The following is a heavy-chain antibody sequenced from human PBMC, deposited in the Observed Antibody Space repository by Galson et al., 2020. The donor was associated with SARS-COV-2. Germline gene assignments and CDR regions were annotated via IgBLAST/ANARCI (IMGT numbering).Heavy chain of an antibody. Sequence: GGSLSLSCAASGFTVSNRYMTWIRQAPGKGLEWVSVIHSGGTTFYIDSVKGRFTISRDSSKNTLYLQMNRLRIEDTAVYYCARDESFWSDKEPDDWGQGTLVTVSS. V-gene: IGHV3-66*02. CDR1: GFTVSNRY. CDR2: IHSGGTT. J-gene: IGHJ4*02. CDR3: ARDESFWSDKEPDD. D-gene: IGHD3-3*01.